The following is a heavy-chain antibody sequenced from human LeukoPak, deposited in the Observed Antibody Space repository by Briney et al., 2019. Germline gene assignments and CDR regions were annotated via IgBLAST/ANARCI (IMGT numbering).Heavy chain of an antibody. CDR1: GGSISNHW. J-gene: IGHJ4*02. CDR2: VFDSGST. D-gene: IGHD6-13*01. CDR3: ARGYSSSWNYLDY. V-gene: IGHV4-59*11. Sequence: SETLSLTCTVSGGSISNHWWSWIRQPPGKGLEWIGYVFDSGSTNYNPSLKSRVTISVDTSKKQFSLKVSSVTAADTAVYYCARGYSSSWNYLDYWGQGTLVTVSS.